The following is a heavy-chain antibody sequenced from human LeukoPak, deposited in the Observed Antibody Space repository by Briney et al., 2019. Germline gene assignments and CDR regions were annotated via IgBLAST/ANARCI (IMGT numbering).Heavy chain of an antibody. D-gene: IGHD2-2*01. CDR1: GGSFSGYY. CDR2: INHSGST. J-gene: IGHJ6*03. CDR3: AREVSCSSTSCYGGPGYYYYYMDV. Sequence: SETLSLTCAVYGGSFSGYYWSWIRQPPGKGPEWIGEINHSGSTNYNPSLKSRVTISVDTSKNQFSLKLSSVTAADTAVYYCAREVSCSSTSCYGGPGYYYYYMDVWGKGTTVTISS. V-gene: IGHV4-34*01.